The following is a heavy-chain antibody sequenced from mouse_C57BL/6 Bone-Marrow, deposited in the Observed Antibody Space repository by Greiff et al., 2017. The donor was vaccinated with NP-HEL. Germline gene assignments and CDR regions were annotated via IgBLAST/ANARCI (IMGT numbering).Heavy chain of an antibody. J-gene: IGHJ4*01. Sequence: EVQRVESGGGLVKPGGSLKLSCAASGFTFSSYAMSWVRQTPEKRLEWVATISDGGSYTYYPDNVKGRFTISRDNAKNNLYLQMSHLKSEDTAMYYCARGSITTVVADYAMDYWGQGTSVTVSS. CDR1: GFTFSSYA. CDR3: ARGSITTVVADYAMDY. D-gene: IGHD1-1*01. CDR2: ISDGGSYT. V-gene: IGHV5-4*01.